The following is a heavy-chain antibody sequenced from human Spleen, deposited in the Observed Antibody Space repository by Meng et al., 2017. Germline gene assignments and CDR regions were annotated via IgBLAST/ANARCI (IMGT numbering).Heavy chain of an antibody. J-gene: IGHJ4*02. D-gene: IGHD6-13*01. V-gene: IGHV4-34*01. CDR3: ASGWSSSWCSGDYFDY. CDR2: INHSGST. CDR1: GGSFSDYY. Sequence: QVRLQQVGAGLLKPSGTLSLPCVVSGGSFSDYYWSWIRQPPGKGLEWIGEINHSGSTNYNPSLKSRVTISVDTSKNQFSLKLSSVTAADTAVYYCASGWSSSWCSGDYFDYWGQGTLVTVSS.